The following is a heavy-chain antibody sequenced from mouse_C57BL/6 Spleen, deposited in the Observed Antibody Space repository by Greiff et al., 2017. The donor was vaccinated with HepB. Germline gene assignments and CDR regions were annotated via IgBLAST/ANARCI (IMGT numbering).Heavy chain of an antibody. V-gene: IGHV1-83*01. Sequence: VQLQQSGPELVKPGASVKMSCKASGYTFTDYYMHWVKQKPGKGLEWIGEIYPGSGNTYYNEKFKGKATLTADTSSSTAYMQLSSLTSEDSAVYFWIGPRLLARSWFAYWGQGTLVTVSA. D-gene: IGHD2-3*01. J-gene: IGHJ3*01. CDR1: YTFTDYYM. CDR2: YPGSGNTY. CDR3: GPRLLARSWFAY.